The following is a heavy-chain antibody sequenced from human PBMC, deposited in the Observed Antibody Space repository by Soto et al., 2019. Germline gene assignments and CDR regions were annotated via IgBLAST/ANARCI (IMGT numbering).Heavy chain of an antibody. CDR2: INPNSGGT. CDR1: GYTFSGYY. J-gene: IGHJ6*02. CDR3: ARGGYSCGWGYNYGMDV. Sequence: QVQLVQSGAEVKKPGASVKVSCKASGYTFSGYYMHWVRQAPGQGLEWMGWINPNSGGTNYVQKFQGRVTMTRDTSISTVYMEMSSLRSDDTAVYYCARGGYSCGWGYNYGMDVWGQGTTVTVSS. D-gene: IGHD6-19*01. V-gene: IGHV1-2*02.